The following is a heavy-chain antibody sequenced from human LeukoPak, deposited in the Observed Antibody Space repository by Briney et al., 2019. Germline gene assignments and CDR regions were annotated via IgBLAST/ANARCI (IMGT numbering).Heavy chain of an antibody. J-gene: IGHJ6*03. Sequence: PSETLSLTCAVYGVHFSGYYWSWIRQPPGKGLEWIGEINHNGSRKYNPSLKSRDNISVEPSKNKFSLKLSSVTAADTAVYYCARGGLVVVPAAQGSLCYYYMYVWGKGTTVTVSS. CDR2: INHNGSR. CDR3: ARGGLVVVPAAQGSLCYYYMYV. V-gene: IGHV4-34*01. D-gene: IGHD2-2*01. CDR1: GVHFSGYY.